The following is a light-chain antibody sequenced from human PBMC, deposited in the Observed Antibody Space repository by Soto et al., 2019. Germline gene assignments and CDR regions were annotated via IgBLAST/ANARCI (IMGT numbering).Light chain of an antibody. J-gene: IGKJ1*01. Sequence: EIVLTQSPGTLSLSPGERATLSCRASQTVSTNYLAWYQQKPGQAPRLLIFDASTRATGIPERFTGSGSGTDFTLTISSLEPEDFAVYYCHQRSNLWTFGQGTKVEIK. CDR3: HQRSNLWT. CDR1: QTVSTNY. CDR2: DAS. V-gene: IGKV3D-20*02.